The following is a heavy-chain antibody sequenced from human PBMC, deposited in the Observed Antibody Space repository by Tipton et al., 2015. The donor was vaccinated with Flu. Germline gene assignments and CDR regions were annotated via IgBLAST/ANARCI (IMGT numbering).Heavy chain of an antibody. CDR1: GGSFSGYY. V-gene: IGHV4-34*01. D-gene: IGHD6-13*01. J-gene: IGHJ6*03. Sequence: TLSLTCAVYGGSFSGYYWSWIRQPPGKGLEWIGEINHSGSTNYNPSLKSRVTISVDTSKNQFSLKLSSVTAADTAVYYCAIGLSDSSSWYGVYYYYYMDVWGKGTTVTVSS. CDR2: INHSGST. CDR3: AIGLSDSSSWYGVYYYYYMDV.